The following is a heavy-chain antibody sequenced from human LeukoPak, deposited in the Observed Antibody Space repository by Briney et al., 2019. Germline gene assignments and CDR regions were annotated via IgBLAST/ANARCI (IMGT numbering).Heavy chain of an antibody. D-gene: IGHD2-2*01. CDR3: AKDRAAMVPTAAILDY. V-gene: IGHV3-9*01. Sequence: GGSLRLSCAASGFTFDDYAMHWVRHAPGKGLEWVSGISWSSDSTNYADSVKGRFIISRDNAKSSLYLQMNSLRPDGTALYYCAKDRAAMVPTAAILDYWGQGILVTVSS. J-gene: IGHJ4*02. CDR2: ISWSSDST. CDR1: GFTFDDYA.